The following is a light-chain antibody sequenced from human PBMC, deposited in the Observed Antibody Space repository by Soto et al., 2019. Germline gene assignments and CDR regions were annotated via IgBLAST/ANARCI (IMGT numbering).Light chain of an antibody. J-gene: IGKJ5*01. CDR3: QQYDNSPIT. V-gene: IGKV3-20*01. CDR1: QSISSSF. Sequence: EIVLTQSPCILSLSPGERASLSFGASQSISSSFLAWYQQKPGQAPRLLIYGASSRATGIPDRFSGTGSETDFTLTISRLEPEDFAVYYCQQYDNSPITFGQGTRLEIK. CDR2: GAS.